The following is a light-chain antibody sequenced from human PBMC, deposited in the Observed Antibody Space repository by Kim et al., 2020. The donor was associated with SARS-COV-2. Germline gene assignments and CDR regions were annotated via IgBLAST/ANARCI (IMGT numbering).Light chain of an antibody. CDR1: SSNIGANT. V-gene: IGLV1-44*01. CDR2: SNN. Sequence: QSVLTQPPSASGTPGQRVTISCSGSSSNIGANTVRWYQQFPGTAPKLLIYSNNQRPSGVPDRFSGSKSDTSASLAISGLQSEDEADYYCITWDDILTAWVFGGGTKLTVL. J-gene: IGLJ3*02. CDR3: ITWDDILTAWV.